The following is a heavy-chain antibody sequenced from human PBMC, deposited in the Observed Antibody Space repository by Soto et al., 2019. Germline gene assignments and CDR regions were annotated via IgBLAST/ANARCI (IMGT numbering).Heavy chain of an antibody. V-gene: IGHV1-8*02. J-gene: IGHJ4*02. Sequence: QVQLVQSGAEVKKPGASVKVSCKASEYTFANFDFTWVRQSTGQGLEWMGWMNPNSGDTGYAQKFQGRVTMTRNKAINTAYMELSSLTSEDTAVDYCARGPRNWGADYWGQGTLVTVDS. CDR1: EYTFANFD. D-gene: IGHD7-27*01. CDR2: MNPNSGDT. CDR3: ARGPRNWGADY.